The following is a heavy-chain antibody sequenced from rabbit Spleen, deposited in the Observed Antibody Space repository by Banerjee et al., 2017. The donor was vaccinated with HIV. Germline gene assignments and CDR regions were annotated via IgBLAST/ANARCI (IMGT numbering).Heavy chain of an antibody. J-gene: IGHJ4*01. CDR3: ARATMTMFGGYYFNL. CDR2: IYTRDGST. D-gene: IGHD2-1*01. Sequence: QEQLEESGGGLVKPGGTLTLTCKASGIDFSNYYYMYWVRQAPGKGLELIAWIYTRDGSTYYASWVNGRFTISKTSSTTVTLQVTSLTAADTATYFCARATMTMFGGYYFNLWGQGTLVTVS. CDR1: GIDFSNYYY. V-gene: IGHV1S43*01.